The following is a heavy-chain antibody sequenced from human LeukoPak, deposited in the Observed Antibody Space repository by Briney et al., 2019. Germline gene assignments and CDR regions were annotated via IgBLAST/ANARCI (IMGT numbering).Heavy chain of an antibody. CDR2: IKQDGSER. D-gene: IGHD2-2*01. J-gene: IGHJ1*01. Sequence: QSGGSLRLSCAASGFTFSSYWMSWVRQAPGKGLEWVANIKQDGSERYYVDSVKGRFTISRDNSKNTLYLQMNSLRAEDTAVYYCARDSCSSTSCYFEYFQHWGQGTLVTVSS. CDR1: GFTFSSYW. V-gene: IGHV3-7*01. CDR3: ARDSCSSTSCYFEYFQH.